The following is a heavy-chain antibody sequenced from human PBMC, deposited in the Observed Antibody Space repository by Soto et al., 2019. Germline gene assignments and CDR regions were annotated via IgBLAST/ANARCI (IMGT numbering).Heavy chain of an antibody. D-gene: IGHD3-10*01. Sequence: QVQLVQSGAEVKKPGSSVKVSCEASGGTFSSYTFSWVRQAPGQGLEWMGVIIPIFGTTNYAQKFQGRVTITADESTSTAYMELSSLRSEDTAVYYCAKVQPRVRVLIITGSPVMDVWGQGTTVTVSS. CDR1: GGTFSSYT. V-gene: IGHV1-69*01. J-gene: IGHJ6*02. CDR3: AKVQPRVRVLIITGSPVMDV. CDR2: IIPIFGTT.